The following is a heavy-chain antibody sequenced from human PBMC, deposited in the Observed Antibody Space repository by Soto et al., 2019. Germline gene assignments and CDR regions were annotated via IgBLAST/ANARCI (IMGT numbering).Heavy chain of an antibody. Sequence: GGSLRLSCAASGFTFSSYAMSWVRQAPGKGLEWVSAISGSGGSTYYADSVKGRFTISRDNSKNTLYLQMNSLRAEDTAVYYCAKDKAMVRGEPDAFDIWGQGTMVTVSS. CDR2: ISGSGGST. CDR3: AKDKAMVRGEPDAFDI. D-gene: IGHD3-10*01. CDR1: GFTFSSYA. V-gene: IGHV3-23*01. J-gene: IGHJ3*02.